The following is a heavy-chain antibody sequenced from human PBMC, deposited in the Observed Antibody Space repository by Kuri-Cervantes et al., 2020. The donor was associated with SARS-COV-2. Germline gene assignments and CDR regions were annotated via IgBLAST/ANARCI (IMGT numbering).Heavy chain of an antibody. Sequence: SCTVSGGSISSGDYYWSWIRQPPGKGLEWIGYIYYSGSTYYNPSLKSRVTISVDTSKNQFSLKLSSVTAADTAVYYCARGPGLYSRKAYGMDVWGKGTTVTVSS. D-gene: IGHD3-16*02. V-gene: IGHV4-30-4*01. CDR1: GGSISSGDYY. J-gene: IGHJ6*04. CDR3: ARGPGLYSRKAYGMDV. CDR2: IYYSGST.